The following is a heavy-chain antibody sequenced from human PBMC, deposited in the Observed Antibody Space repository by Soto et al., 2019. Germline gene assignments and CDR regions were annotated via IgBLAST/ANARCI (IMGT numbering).Heavy chain of an antibody. J-gene: IGHJ6*02. V-gene: IGHV5-51*01. D-gene: IGHD6-19*01. CDR3: ARGLVAVAGVGYYYYPMDV. Sequence: EVQLVQSGAEVKKPGESLKISCKGSGYTFTNYWIAWVRQMPGKGLECMGIIYPGDSDTRYSPSFQGQVTISADKSISTAYLQWSSLKASDTAMYYCARGLVAVAGVGYYYYPMDVWGQGTTVTVSS. CDR2: IYPGDSDT. CDR1: GYTFTNYW.